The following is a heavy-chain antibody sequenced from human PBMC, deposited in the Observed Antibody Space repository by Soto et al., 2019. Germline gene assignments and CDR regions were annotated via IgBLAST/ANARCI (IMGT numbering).Heavy chain of an antibody. CDR3: ARAVAAAGPLSGMDV. CDR2: ISYDGSNK. J-gene: IGHJ6*02. D-gene: IGHD6-13*01. CDR1: GFTFSSYA. Sequence: GSLRLSCAASGFTFSSYAMHWVRQAPGKGLEWVAVISYDGSNKYYADSVKGRFTISRDNSKNTLYLQMNSLRAEDTAVYYCARAVAAAGPLSGMDVWGQGTTVTVSS. V-gene: IGHV3-30-3*01.